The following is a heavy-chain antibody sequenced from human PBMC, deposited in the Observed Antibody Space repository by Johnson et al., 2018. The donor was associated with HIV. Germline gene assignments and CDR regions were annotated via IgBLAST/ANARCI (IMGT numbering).Heavy chain of an antibody. CDR3: VLQFLEWLSSDAFDI. CDR2: ISGSGANT. CDR1: GFTFSNYA. V-gene: IGHV3-23*04. D-gene: IGHD3-3*01. Sequence: VQLVESGGGVVQPGRSLRLSCAASGFTFSNYAMSWVRQAPGKGLEWVSAISGSGANTYYADYVKGRFTISRDNSKNTLYLQMNSLRAEDTAVYYCVLQFLEWLSSDAFDIWGQGTMVTVSS. J-gene: IGHJ3*02.